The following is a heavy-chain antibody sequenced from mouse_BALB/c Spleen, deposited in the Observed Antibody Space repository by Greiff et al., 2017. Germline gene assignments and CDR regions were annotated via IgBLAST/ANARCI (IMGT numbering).Heavy chain of an antibody. CDR1: GYSITSGYY. J-gene: IGHJ4*01. D-gene: IGHD2-3*01. CDR3: AREDGIYAMDY. V-gene: IGHV3-6*02. CDR2: ISYDGSN. Sequence: EVQLVESGPGLVKPSQSLSLTCSVTGYSITSGYYWNWIRQFPGNKLEWMGYISYDGSNNYNPSLKNRISITRDTSKNQFFLKLNSVTTEDTATYYCAREDGIYAMDYWGQGTSVTVSS.